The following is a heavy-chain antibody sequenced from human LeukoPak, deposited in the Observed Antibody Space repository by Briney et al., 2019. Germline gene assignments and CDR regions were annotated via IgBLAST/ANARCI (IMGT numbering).Heavy chain of an antibody. CDR2: ISGSGGST. CDR1: GFTFSSYA. D-gene: IGHD3-22*01. V-gene: IGHV3-23*01. J-gene: IGHJ4*02. Sequence: GGSLRLSCAASGFTFSSYAMSWVRQAPGKGLEWVSAISGSGGSTYYADSVKGRFTISRDNSKNTLYLQMNSLRAEDTAVYYCAKHRFESGGYHSTDWGQGTLVTVSS. CDR3: AKHRFESGGYHSTD.